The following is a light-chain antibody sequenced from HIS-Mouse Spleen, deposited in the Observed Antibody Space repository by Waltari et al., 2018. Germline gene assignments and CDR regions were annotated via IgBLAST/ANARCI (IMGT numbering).Light chain of an antibody. J-gene: IGKJ1*01. CDR2: AAS. Sequence: DIQLTQSPSFLSASVGDSVTITCRASQGISSYLACYQQTPGKAPKLLIYAASTLQSGVPSRFSGSGSGTEFTLTISSLQPEDFATYYCQQLNSYPPTFGQGTKVEIK. CDR1: QGISSY. CDR3: QQLNSYPPT. V-gene: IGKV1-9*01.